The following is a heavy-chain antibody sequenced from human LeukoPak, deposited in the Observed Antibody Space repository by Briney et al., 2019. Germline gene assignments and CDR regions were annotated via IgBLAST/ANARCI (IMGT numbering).Heavy chain of an antibody. D-gene: IGHD3-9*01. CDR3: AREPLLTGYTVDDAFDI. CDR1: GGSISSSSYY. CDR2: IYTSGST. V-gene: IGHV4-61*02. Sequence: SETLSLTCTVSGGSISSSSYYWSWIRQPAWKGLEWIGRIYTSGSTNYNPSLKSRVTISVDTSKNQFSLKLSSVTAADTAVYYCAREPLLTGYTVDDAFDIWGQGTMVTVSS. J-gene: IGHJ3*02.